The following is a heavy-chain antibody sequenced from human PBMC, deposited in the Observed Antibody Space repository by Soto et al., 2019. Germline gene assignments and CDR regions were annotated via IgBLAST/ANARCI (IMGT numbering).Heavy chain of an antibody. CDR2: IWYDGSNK. CDR1: GFTFSSHG. CDR3: ARWGPDKVLDY. J-gene: IGHJ4*02. Sequence: QVQLVESGGGVVQPGRSLRVSCAASGFTFSSHGMHWVRQAPGKGLEWVAVIWYDGSNKYYGESVKGRFIISRDNSMNTVDLQMNSLRAEDTAIYYCARWGPDKVLDYWGQGTLVTVSS. D-gene: IGHD3-16*01. V-gene: IGHV3-33*01.